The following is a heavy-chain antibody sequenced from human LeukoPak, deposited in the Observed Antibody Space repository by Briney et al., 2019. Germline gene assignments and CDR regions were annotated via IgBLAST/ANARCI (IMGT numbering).Heavy chain of an antibody. J-gene: IGHJ5*01. CDR3: TRDPRHFDS. CDR1: GFTFSDSY. V-gene: IGHV3-11*04. CDR2: IRGSGHDI. D-gene: IGHD6-6*01. Sequence: SRGSLRLSSAASGFTFSDSYMTWVRQAPGKGGECVAYIRGSGHDINYSDSVKGRFTISRDNAKNSLYLQMSSLRVEDTAVYYCTRDPRHFDSCGQGTLVTVSS.